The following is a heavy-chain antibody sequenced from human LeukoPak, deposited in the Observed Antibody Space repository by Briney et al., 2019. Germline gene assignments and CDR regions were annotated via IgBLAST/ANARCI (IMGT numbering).Heavy chain of an antibody. J-gene: IGHJ6*03. CDR3: ARGEPMVRGAIEPPDYYYYYMDV. CDR2: INPNSGGT. CDR1: GDTFHIHG. D-gene: IGHD3-10*01. V-gene: IGHV1-2*02. Sequence: GASVKVSCKASGDTFHIHGISWVRQAPGQGLEWMGWINPNSGGTNYAQKFQGRVTMTRDTSISTAYMELSGLRSDDTAVYYCARGEPMVRGAIEPPDYYYYYMDVWGKGTTVTISS.